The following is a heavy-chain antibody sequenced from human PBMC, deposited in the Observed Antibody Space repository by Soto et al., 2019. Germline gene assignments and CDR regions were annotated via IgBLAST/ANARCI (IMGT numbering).Heavy chain of an antibody. V-gene: IGHV3-21*01. J-gene: IGHJ1*01. Sequence: GSLRLSCAASRFTFSNYSMNWVRQAPGKGLEWVSSISSTSSHTYYADSVKGRFTISRDNTKSSLYLQMDSLRADDTAVYYCARGWYVRSCYHWGQGTLVTVSS. D-gene: IGHD3-22*01. CDR2: ISSTSSHT. CDR1: RFTFSNYS. CDR3: ARGWYVRSCYH.